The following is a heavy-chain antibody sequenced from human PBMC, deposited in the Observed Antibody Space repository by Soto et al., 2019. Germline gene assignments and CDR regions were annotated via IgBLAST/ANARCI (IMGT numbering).Heavy chain of an antibody. Sequence: QVQLVQSGAEVKKPGASVKVACKPSGYTLNTYYLHWVRQAPGQGLEWMGIIHPSGGGSTYAQKFRCRVTMTRDTSTSTGFREVSSLRSADTAVYYCARGGHIAVVTASFDYWGQGTLVTVSS. CDR2: IHPSGGGS. CDR3: ARGGHIAVVTASFDY. V-gene: IGHV1-46*02. D-gene: IGHD2-21*02. CDR1: GYTLNTYY. J-gene: IGHJ4*02.